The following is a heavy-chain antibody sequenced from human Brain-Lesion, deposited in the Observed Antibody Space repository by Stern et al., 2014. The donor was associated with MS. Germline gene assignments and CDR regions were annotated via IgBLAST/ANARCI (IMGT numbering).Heavy chain of an antibody. CDR1: GNSFTHFY. Sequence: MQLVESGAEVKKPGASVRVSCEASGNSFTHFYIHWVRQAPGQGLEWMGWINPNSGGTKFAQKFQGWVTITRDTSMTTAYMEVTSLTSDDTAVYYCARGGRYYADYWGHGTLVTVSS. CDR3: ARGGRYYADY. V-gene: IGHV1-2*04. D-gene: IGHD2-2*01. J-gene: IGHJ4*01. CDR2: INPNSGGT.